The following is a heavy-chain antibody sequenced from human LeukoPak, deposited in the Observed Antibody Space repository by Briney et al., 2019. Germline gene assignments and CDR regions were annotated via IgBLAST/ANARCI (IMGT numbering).Heavy chain of an antibody. V-gene: IGHV1-2*02. CDR3: ARDVGEYCSSTSCYASDY. D-gene: IGHD2-2*01. J-gene: IGHJ4*02. CDR2: INPNSGGT. Sequence: VASVKVSCKASGYTFTGYYIHWVRQAPGQGLERMGWINPNSGGTNYAQKFQGRVTMTRDTSISTFYMELSRLRSDDTAVYYCARDVGEYCSSTSCYASDYWGQGTLVTVSS. CDR1: GYTFTGYY.